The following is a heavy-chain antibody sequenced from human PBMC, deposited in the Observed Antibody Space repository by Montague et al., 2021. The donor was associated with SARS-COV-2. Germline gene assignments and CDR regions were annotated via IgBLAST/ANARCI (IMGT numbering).Heavy chain of an antibody. CDR2: ISNGGLSI. J-gene: IGHJ4*02. CDR3: ARRGKAITVPYFDY. Sequence: SLRLSCAASGFSFSDYYMPWIRQAPGKGLEWVAYISNGGLSIYYSDSVKGRFTISRDNANKTLFLQMNSLRAEDTAVYYCARRGKAITVPYFDYWGQGTPVAVSS. CDR1: GFSFSDYY. V-gene: IGHV3-11*01. D-gene: IGHD3-3*01.